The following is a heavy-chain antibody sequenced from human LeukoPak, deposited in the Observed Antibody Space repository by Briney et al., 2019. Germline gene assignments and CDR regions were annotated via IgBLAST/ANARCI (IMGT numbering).Heavy chain of an antibody. D-gene: IGHD5-18*01. CDR2: INHSGST. V-gene: IGHV4-34*01. J-gene: IGHJ4*02. CDR3: ARAAHTAMGLRAIDY. CDR1: GGSFSGYY. Sequence: PSETLSLTCAVYGGSFSGYYWSWIRQPPGKGLEWIGEINHSGSTNYNPSLKSRVTISVDTSKNQFSLKLSSVTAADTAVYYCARAAHTAMGLRAIDYWGQGTLVTVSS.